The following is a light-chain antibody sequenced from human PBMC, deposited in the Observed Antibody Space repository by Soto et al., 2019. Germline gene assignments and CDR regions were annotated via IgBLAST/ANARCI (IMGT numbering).Light chain of an antibody. J-gene: IGKJ1*01. CDR3: QQYGSSGT. V-gene: IGKV3-20*01. CDR2: GAS. Sequence: IVLTQSPGTLSLSPGEIATLSCRASQSVSSSYLAWYQQKPGQAPRLLIYGASSRATGIPDRFSGSGSGTDFTLTISRLEPEDFAVYYCQQYGSSGTFGQGTKVDIK. CDR1: QSVSSSY.